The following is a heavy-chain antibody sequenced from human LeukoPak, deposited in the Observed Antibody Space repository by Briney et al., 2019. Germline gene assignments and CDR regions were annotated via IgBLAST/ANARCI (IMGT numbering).Heavy chain of an antibody. J-gene: IGHJ5*02. Sequence: GASVKVSCKASDYTFTNYGISWVRQAPGQGLEWMGWISAYNGDTNYAQKLQGRVTMTTDTSTSTAYMELRSLRSDDTAVYYCARAATDCGDDCYTNWFDPWGQGTLVTVSS. D-gene: IGHD2-21*02. V-gene: IGHV1-18*01. CDR2: ISAYNGDT. CDR1: DYTFTNYG. CDR3: ARAATDCGDDCYTNWFDP.